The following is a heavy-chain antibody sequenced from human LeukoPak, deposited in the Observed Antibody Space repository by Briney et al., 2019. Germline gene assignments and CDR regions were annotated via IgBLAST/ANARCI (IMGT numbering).Heavy chain of an antibody. V-gene: IGHV3-30*03. CDR2: ISYDGSNK. D-gene: IGHD2-2*01. J-gene: IGHJ6*02. Sequence: PGGSLRLSCAASGFTFSSYGMHWVRQAPGKGLEWVAVISYDGSNKYYADSVKGRFTISRDNSKNTLYLQMNSLRAEDTAAYYCARERHCSSTSCYYYYYYSMDVWGQGTTVTVSS. CDR1: GFTFSSYG. CDR3: ARERHCSSTSCYYYYYYSMDV.